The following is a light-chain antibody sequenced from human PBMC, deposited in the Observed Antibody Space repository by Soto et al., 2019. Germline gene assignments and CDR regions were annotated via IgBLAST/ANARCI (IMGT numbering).Light chain of an antibody. CDR2: DVS. Sequence: QSALTQPASVSGSPGQSITISCTGTSSDVGGYNYVSWYQQHTGKAPKLMIYDVSNRPSGVSNRFSGSKSGNTASLTISGLQAEDEADYYCSSYTRSSTVVFGGGTKLTVL. CDR3: SSYTRSSTVV. V-gene: IGLV2-14*01. J-gene: IGLJ2*01. CDR1: SSDVGGYNY.